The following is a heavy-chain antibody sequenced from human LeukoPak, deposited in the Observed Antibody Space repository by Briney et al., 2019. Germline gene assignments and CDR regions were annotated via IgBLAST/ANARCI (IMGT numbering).Heavy chain of an antibody. CDR3: ARVSGRLERKSDLDY. V-gene: IGHV3-21*01. Sequence: PGGSLRLSCAASGFTFASYSMNWVRQAPGKGLEWVSSISGDSTDIYNAGSVKGRFTISRDNAQASLYLQMISLRADDTAVYYCARVSGRLERKSDLDYWGQGTLVIVSS. CDR2: ISGDSTDI. D-gene: IGHD1-1*01. CDR1: GFTFASYS. J-gene: IGHJ4*02.